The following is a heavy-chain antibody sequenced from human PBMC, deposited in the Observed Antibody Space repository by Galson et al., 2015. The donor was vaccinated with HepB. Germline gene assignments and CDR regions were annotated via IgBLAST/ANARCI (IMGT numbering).Heavy chain of an antibody. CDR2: IHSVDNT. J-gene: IGHJ6*02. CDR1: GFNFNSYS. Sequence: SLRLSCAASGFNFNSYSMNWVRQAPGKGLEWVSGIHSVDNTYYADSVKGRFVISRDNSKNIMYLQMNSLRAEDTAVYYCARDFGSSFYYYYYGMDVWGQGTTVTVSS. D-gene: IGHD3-10*01. V-gene: IGHV3-66*02. CDR3: ARDFGSSFYYYYYGMDV.